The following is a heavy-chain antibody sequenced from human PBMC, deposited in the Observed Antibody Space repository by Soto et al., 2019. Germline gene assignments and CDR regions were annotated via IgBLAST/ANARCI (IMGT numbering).Heavy chain of an antibody. J-gene: IGHJ3*02. CDR2: ISGRGENT. CDR3: AKDRGTGDYAVHAVDI. D-gene: IGHD7-27*01. Sequence: EVQLLESGGGLVQPGGSLRLSCAASGFTFSVFAMRWVRQAPGKGLELVSTISGRGENTYYADSVKGRFTISRDNSKNTLNLQMNSLRGEDTALYYCAKDRGTGDYAVHAVDIWGQGTMVTVAS. CDR1: GFTFSVFA. V-gene: IGHV3-23*01.